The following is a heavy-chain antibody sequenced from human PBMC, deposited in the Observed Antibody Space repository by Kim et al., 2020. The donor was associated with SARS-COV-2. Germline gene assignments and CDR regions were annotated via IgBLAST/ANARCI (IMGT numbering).Heavy chain of an antibody. CDR1: GGSFSGYY. D-gene: IGHD5-18*01. CDR3: ARGRLRERGYSYGPQLYY. Sequence: SETLSLTCAVYGGSFSGYYWSWIRQPPGKGLEWIGEINHSGSTNYNPSLKSRVTISVDTSKNQFSLKLSSVTAADTAVYYCARGRLRERGYSYGPQLYY. V-gene: IGHV4-34*01. CDR2: INHSGST. J-gene: IGHJ6*01.